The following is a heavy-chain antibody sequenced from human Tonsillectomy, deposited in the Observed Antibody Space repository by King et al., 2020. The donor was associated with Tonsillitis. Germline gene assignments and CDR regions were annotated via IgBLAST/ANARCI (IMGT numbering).Heavy chain of an antibody. J-gene: IGHJ4*02. V-gene: IGHV4-39*07. D-gene: IGHD3-16*01. CDR3: TRRCVGGMSAYYFTY. CDR2: MYNSGST. Sequence: VQLQESGPGLVKPSETLSLTCSVSGDSMTSGNYYWGWIRQPPGKGLEWIGSMYNSGSTHYNTSLKSRVAISVDTSKNQFSLKLSSVTAADTAVYYCTRRCVGGMSAYYFTYWGQGALVTISS. CDR1: GDSMTSGNYY.